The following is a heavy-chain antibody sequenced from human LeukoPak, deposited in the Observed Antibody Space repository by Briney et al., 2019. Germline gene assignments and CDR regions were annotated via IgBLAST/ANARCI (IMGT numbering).Heavy chain of an antibody. CDR3: ARCPGIAVAGLDY. D-gene: IGHD6-19*01. V-gene: IGHV3-23*01. Sequence: PGGSLRLSCAASGFTFSSYALSWVRQAPGKGLEWVSAISGSGGSTYYADSVKGRFTITRDNAKNSLYLQMNSLRAEDTAVYYCARCPGIAVAGLDYWGQGTLVTVSS. J-gene: IGHJ4*02. CDR2: ISGSGGST. CDR1: GFTFSSYA.